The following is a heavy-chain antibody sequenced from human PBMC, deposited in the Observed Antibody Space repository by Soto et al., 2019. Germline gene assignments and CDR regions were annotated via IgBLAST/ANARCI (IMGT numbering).Heavy chain of an antibody. CDR2: IHYRANS. CDR1: GDSISSSSYY. J-gene: IGHJ5*02. CDR3: ARPLQLAVSGFDP. V-gene: IGHV4-39*01. Sequence: ETLSLTCAVSGDSISSSSYYWAWIRQPPGKGLEWIGSIHYRANSYYSPSLKSRITISVDTSKNQISLRLSSVTAADTAVYYCARPLQLAVSGFDPWGQGTLVTVSS. D-gene: IGHD3-3*02.